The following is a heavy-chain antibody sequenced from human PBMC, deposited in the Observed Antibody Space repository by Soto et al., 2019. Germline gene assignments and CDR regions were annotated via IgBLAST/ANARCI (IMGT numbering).Heavy chain of an antibody. D-gene: IGHD6-13*01. Sequence: APVKVSCKASGYTFTSYGISWVQQAPGQGLEWMGWISAYNGNTNYAQKLQGRVTMATDTSTSTAYMELKSLRSDDTAVYYCAREYSSSLVGFDYWGQGTLVTVSS. CDR2: ISAYNGNT. CDR1: GYTFTSYG. J-gene: IGHJ4*02. V-gene: IGHV1-18*01. CDR3: AREYSSSLVGFDY.